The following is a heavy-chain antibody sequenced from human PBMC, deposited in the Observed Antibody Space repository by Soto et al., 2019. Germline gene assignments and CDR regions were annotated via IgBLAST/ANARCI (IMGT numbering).Heavy chain of an antibody. Sequence: QITLKESGPTLVKPTQTLTLTCTFSGFSLSTSGVGVGWIRQPPGQALEWLALIYWGDDKRYSPFLKRRLTITKDTSKNQVVLTMTNIDPVDTATYYFVHSNYGDYVLYGGQGTLVTVSS. CDR1: GFSLSTSGVG. V-gene: IGHV2-5*02. J-gene: IGHJ4*02. CDR2: IYWGDDK. D-gene: IGHD4-17*01. CDR3: VHSNYGDYVLY.